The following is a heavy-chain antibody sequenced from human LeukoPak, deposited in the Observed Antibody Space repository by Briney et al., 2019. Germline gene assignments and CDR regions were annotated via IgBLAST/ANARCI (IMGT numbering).Heavy chain of an antibody. V-gene: IGHV4-59*11. CDR1: GASISGHY. Sequence: SETLSLTCTVSGASISGHYWSWIRQPPGKGLEWIGHIYYNRGTDYNPSLESRVTISVDTSKNQFSLKLSSVTAADTAVYYCARGGDWKHWFDPWGQGSRVTISS. CDR3: ARGGDWKHWFDP. D-gene: IGHD2-21*02. J-gene: IGHJ5*02. CDR2: IYYNRGT.